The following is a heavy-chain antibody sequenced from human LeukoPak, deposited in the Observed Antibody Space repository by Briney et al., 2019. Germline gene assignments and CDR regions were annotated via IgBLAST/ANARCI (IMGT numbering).Heavy chain of an antibody. CDR1: GFTVSTNY. J-gene: IGHJ6*02. V-gene: IGHV3-53*01. CDR3: ARDRGPISGMDV. Sequence: GGSLRLSCAASGFTVSTNYMNWVRQAPGEGLEWVSVLYYGGSTYYADSVKGRFTISRDNPKNTLYLQMNSLRAEDTAVYYCARDRGPISGMDVWGQGTTVTVSS. CDR2: LYYGGST. D-gene: IGHD3-16*01.